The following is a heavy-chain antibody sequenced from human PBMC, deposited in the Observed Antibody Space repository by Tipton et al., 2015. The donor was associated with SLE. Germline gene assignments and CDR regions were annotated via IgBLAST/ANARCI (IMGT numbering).Heavy chain of an antibody. V-gene: IGHV3-33*01. CDR3: ARSVGG. J-gene: IGHJ4*02. Sequence: SGFTFSSYGMHWVRQAPGKGLEWVAFIRYDGSNKYYADSVKGRFTISRDNAKNSLYLQMNSLRAEDTALYHCARSVGGWGQGTLVTVSS. D-gene: IGHD1-26*01. CDR1: GFTFSSYG. CDR2: IRYDGSNK.